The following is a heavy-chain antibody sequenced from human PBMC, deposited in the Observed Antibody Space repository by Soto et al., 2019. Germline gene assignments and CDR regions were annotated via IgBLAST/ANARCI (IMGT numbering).Heavy chain of an antibody. J-gene: IGHJ5*02. CDR1: GGSISSGGYS. V-gene: IGHV4-30-2*01. CDR3: ARVPGP. CDR2: IYHSGST. Sequence: SETLSLTCAVSGGSISSGGYSWSWIRQPPGKGLEWIGYIYHSGSTYYNPSLKSRVTISVDRPKNQFSLKLSSVTAADTAVYYCARVPGPWGQGTLVTVSS.